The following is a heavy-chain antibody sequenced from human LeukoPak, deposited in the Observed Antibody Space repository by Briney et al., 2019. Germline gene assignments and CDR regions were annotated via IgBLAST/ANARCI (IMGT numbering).Heavy chain of an antibody. CDR2: FDPEDGET. V-gene: IGHV1-24*01. CDR1: GYTLTELS. D-gene: IGHD6-13*01. Sequence: ASVKVSCKVSGYTLTELSTHWVRQAPGKGLEWMGGFDPEDGETIYAQKFQGRVTMTEDTSTDTAYMELSSLRSEDTAVYYCATGGIAAAGQRVDYFGYWGQGTLVTVSS. CDR3: ATGGIAAAGQRVDYFGY. J-gene: IGHJ4*02.